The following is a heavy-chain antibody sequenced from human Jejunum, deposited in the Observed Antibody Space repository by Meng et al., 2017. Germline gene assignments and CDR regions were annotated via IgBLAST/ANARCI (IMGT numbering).Heavy chain of an antibody. CDR3: ARDFEALNGV. Sequence: QVTRQESGPGLVKPWGTLSLTCAVSGDSISSSYWWSWVRQSPGKGLEWIGEIYHSGTTNYNPSLKSRVTLSVDKSKNQFSLNLSSVTAADTAVYFCARDFEALNGVWGQGTLVTVSS. CDR1: GDSISSSYW. V-gene: IGHV4-4*02. CDR2: IYHSGTT. J-gene: IGHJ1*01. D-gene: IGHD2-8*01.